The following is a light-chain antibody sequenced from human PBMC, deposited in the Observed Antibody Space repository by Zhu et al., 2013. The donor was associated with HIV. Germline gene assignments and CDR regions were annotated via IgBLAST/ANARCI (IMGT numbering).Light chain of an antibody. CDR1: QSIGNS. J-gene: IGKJ2*01. CDR3: QQYNTYST. CDR2: DAF. Sequence: EVVLTQSPVTLSLSPGERATLSCRASQSIGNSLAWYQQIPGQAPRLLIYDAFNRATGIPARFSGSGSETDFTLTISSLEPDDFATYYCQQYNTYSTFGQGTQLEIK. V-gene: IGKV3-11*01.